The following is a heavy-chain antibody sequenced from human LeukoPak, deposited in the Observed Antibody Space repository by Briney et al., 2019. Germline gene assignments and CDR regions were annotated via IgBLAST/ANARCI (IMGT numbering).Heavy chain of an antibody. J-gene: IGHJ4*02. CDR2: ITWNGGSI. CDR3: VKGGISIKARGLFDS. CDR1: GFTFDDYA. Sequence: GGSLRLSCAASGFTFDDYAMHWVRQAPGKGPEWVSLITWNGGSIYYADSVKGRFTISRENSKNSLYLQMKSLRTEDTALYYCVKGGISIKARGLFDSWGQGTLVTVSS. D-gene: IGHD3-10*01. V-gene: IGHV3-43D*03.